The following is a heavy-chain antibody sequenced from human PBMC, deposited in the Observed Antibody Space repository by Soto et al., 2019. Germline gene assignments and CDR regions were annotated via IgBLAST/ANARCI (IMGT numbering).Heavy chain of an antibody. J-gene: IGHJ5*02. Sequence: SETLSLTCAVSSGSISSSNWWSWVRQPPGKGLEWIGEIYHSGSTNYNPSLKSRVTISVDKSKNQFSLKLSSVTAADTAVYYCAGGITIFGVVSRSNWFDPWGQGTLVTVSS. V-gene: IGHV4-4*02. D-gene: IGHD3-3*01. CDR1: SGSISSSNW. CDR3: AGGITIFGVVSRSNWFDP. CDR2: IYHSGST.